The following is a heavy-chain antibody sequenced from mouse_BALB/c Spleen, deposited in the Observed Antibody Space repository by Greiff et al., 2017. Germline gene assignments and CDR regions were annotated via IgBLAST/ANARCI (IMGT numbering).Heavy chain of an antibody. V-gene: IGHV1S127*01. D-gene: IGHD1-2*01. CDR1: GYSFTSYW. Sequence: QVQLQQSGPQLVRPGASVKISCKASGYSFTSYWMHWVKQRPGQGLEWIGMIDPSASETRLNQKFKDKATLTVDKSSSTAYMQLSSPTSEDSAVYYCARGVRLYYAMDYWGQGTSVTVSS. CDR2: IDPSASET. CDR3: ARGVRLYYAMDY. J-gene: IGHJ4*01.